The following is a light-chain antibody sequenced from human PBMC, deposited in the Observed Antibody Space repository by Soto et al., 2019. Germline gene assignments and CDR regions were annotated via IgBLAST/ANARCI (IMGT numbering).Light chain of an antibody. V-gene: IGKV3-15*01. CDR2: GAS. J-gene: IGKJ5*01. CDR3: HQYGNWPKT. CDR1: QSVSSN. Sequence: EVVVTQSPATLSVSPGERATLSCRASQSVSSNLAWYQQKPGEAPRLLIYGASTRATGIPARFSGSGSGTDFPLTISSQHAEDFAVYYCHQYGNWPKTFGQGTRLEIK.